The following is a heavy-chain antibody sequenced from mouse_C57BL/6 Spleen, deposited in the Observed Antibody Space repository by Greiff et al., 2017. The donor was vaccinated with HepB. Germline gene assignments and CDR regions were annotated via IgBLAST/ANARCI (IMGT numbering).Heavy chain of an antibody. CDR1: GFTFTDYY. CDR2: IRNKANGYTT. CDR3: ERCSHYDYYFDY. D-gene: IGHD2-4*01. Sequence: EVKLVESGGGLVQPGGSLSLSCAASGFTFTDYYMSWVRQPPGKALEWLGFIRNKANGYTTEYSASVKGRFTISRDNSQSILYLQMNALRAEDSATYYCERCSHYDYYFDYWGQGTTLTVSS. J-gene: IGHJ2*01. V-gene: IGHV7-3*01.